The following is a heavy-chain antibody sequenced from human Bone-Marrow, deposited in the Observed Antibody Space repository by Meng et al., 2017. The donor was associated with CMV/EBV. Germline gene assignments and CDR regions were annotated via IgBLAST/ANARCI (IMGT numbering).Heavy chain of an antibody. CDR1: GGTFSSYA. CDR2: IIPILGIA. CDR3: ARVSRGSSWTTNWFDP. D-gene: IGHD6-13*01. Sequence: SVKVSCKASGGTFSSYAISWVRQAPGQGLEWMGGIIPILGIANYAQKFQGRVTITADKSTSTAYMELRSLRSDDTAVYYCARVSRGSSWTTNWFDPWGQGTLVTVSS. J-gene: IGHJ5*02. V-gene: IGHV1-69*10.